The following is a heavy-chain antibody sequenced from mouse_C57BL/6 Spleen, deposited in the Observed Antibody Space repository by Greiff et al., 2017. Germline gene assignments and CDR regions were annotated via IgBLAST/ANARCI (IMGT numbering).Heavy chain of an antibody. D-gene: IGHD1-1*01. CDR1: GYTFTDYE. J-gene: IGHJ4*01. CDR3: TRDYGSSYGYAMDY. Sequence: VQLQQSGAELVRPGASVTLSCKASGYTFTDYEMHWVKQTPVHGLEWIGAFDTETGGTAYNQKFKGKAILTADKSSSNAYMELRSLTSEDSAVYYCTRDYGSSYGYAMDYWGQGTSVTVSS. V-gene: IGHV1-15*01. CDR2: FDTETGGT.